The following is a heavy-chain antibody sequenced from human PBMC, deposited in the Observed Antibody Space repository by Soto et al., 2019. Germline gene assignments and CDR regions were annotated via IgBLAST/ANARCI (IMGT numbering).Heavy chain of an antibody. D-gene: IGHD6-19*01. V-gene: IGHV1-3*01. J-gene: IGHJ5*02. Sequence: ASVKVSCKASGYTFTSYAMHWVRQAPGQRLEWMGWINAGNGNTKYSQKFQGRVTITRDTSASTAYMELSSLRSEDMAVYYCATKEDGSGWYYDWFDPWGQGTLVTVSS. CDR1: GYTFTSYA. CDR2: INAGNGNT. CDR3: ATKEDGSGWYYDWFDP.